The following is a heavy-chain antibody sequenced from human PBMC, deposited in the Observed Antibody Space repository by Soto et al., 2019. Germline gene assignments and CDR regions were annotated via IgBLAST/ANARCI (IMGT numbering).Heavy chain of an antibody. CDR1: GGSINSDTTY. CDR3: ATQDRGPEDRNINCFDP. Sequence: SETLCLTCTVSGGSINSDTTYWGWIRQPPGTGLEGVGRVYCLGTNYYDSSLRSLLSISIDTSKNQFFLVLTSVTAADTAVYFGATQDRGPEDRNINCFDPWGQGTLVTVSS. D-gene: IGHD2-15*01. V-gene: IGHV4-39*01. J-gene: IGHJ5*02. CDR2: VYCLGTN.